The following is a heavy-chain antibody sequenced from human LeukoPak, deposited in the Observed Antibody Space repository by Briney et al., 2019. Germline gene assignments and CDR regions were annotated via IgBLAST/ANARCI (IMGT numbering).Heavy chain of an antibody. CDR3: ARVKYRSSWYEGDWFDP. CDR2: IYSSGTT. J-gene: IGHJ5*02. Sequence: SETLSLTCTVSGGSIISNSYYWGWIRQPPGKGLEWIGSIYSSGTTYYNPSLKSRVTISVDTSKNQFSLKMRSVTAADTAVYYCARVKYRSSWYEGDWFDPWGQGTLVTVSS. CDR1: GGSIISNSYY. D-gene: IGHD6-13*01. V-gene: IGHV4-39*07.